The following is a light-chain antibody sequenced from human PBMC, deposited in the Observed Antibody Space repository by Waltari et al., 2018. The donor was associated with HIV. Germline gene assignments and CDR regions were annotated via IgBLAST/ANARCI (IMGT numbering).Light chain of an antibody. Sequence: QSVLTQPASASATPGQRVTSSCSGSSSNIGPNYLYWYQQLPGTAPKVLIYRSNRRPSGVPDRFSGSKSGTSASLAISGLRSEDEADYYCAAWDDSLSGPVFGGGTKVTVL. CDR2: RSN. CDR3: AAWDDSLSGPV. CDR1: SSNIGPNY. J-gene: IGLJ3*02. V-gene: IGLV1-47*01.